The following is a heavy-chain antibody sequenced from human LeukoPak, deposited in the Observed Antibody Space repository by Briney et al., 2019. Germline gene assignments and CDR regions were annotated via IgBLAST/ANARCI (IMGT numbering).Heavy chain of an antibody. D-gene: IGHD6-13*01. CDR1: GGSISSGDYY. V-gene: IGHV4-30-4*08. J-gene: IGHJ5*02. CDR3: ARDRGTIAAAFP. CDR2: IYYSGST. Sequence: SQTLSLTCTVSGGSISSGDYYWSWIRQPPGKGLEWIGYIYYSGSTYYNPSLKSRVTISVDTSKNQFSLKLSSVAAADTAVYYCARDRGTIAAAFPWGQGTLVTVSS.